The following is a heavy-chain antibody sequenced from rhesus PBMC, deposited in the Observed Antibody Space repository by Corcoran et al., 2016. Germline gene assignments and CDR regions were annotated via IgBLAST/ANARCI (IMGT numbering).Heavy chain of an antibody. J-gene: IGHJ4*01. CDR1: GFTFSSHG. CDR2: ISYTGVNT. V-gene: IGHV3S5*01. Sequence: EVQLVETGGGLVQPVGSLRLSCAASGFTFSSHGMSWVRQAPGKGLEWVSCISYTGVNTYYADSVKGRFSISRDNSQNTLSLQMSSLRAEDAAVYYCARGYMYTGSYLDYWGQGVLVTVSS. CDR3: ARGYMYTGSYLDY. D-gene: IGHD3-16*01.